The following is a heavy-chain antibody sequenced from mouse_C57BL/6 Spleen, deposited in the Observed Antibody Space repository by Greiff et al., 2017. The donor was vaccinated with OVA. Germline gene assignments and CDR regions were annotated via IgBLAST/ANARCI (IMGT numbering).Heavy chain of an antibody. CDR2: IYPGDGDT. J-gene: IGHJ3*01. D-gene: IGHD2-3*01. CDR1: GYAFSSYW. CDR3: ARGGDGYSAWFAY. Sequence: QVQLQQSGAELVKPGASVKISCKASGYAFSSYWMNWVKQRPGKGLEWIGQIYPGDGDTNYNGKFTGKATLTADKSSSTAYMQLSSLTSEDSAVYCCARGGDGYSAWFAYWGQGTLVTVSA. V-gene: IGHV1-80*01.